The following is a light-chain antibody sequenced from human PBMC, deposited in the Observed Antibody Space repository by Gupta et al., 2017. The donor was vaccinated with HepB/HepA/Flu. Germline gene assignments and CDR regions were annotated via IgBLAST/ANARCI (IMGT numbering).Light chain of an antibody. CDR3: QHSYSTPIT. CDR1: QSISSY. V-gene: IGKV1-39*01. Sequence: DIKMTQSPSSLSASVGDRVTITCRASQSISSYLNWYQQKPGKVPKLLIYAASSLQRGVPSRFNGSGSGTEFTLTISSLQPEDFATYYCQHSYSTPITFGQGTRLEIK. CDR2: AAS. J-gene: IGKJ5*01.